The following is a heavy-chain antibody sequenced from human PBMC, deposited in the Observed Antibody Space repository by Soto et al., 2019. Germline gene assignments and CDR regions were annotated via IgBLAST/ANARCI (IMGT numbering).Heavy chain of an antibody. J-gene: IGHJ5*02. D-gene: IGHD1-1*01. CDR1: GYTLTELS. Sequence: ASVKVSCKGSGYTLTELSMHWVRQAPGKGLEWMGGFDPEDGETIYAQKFQGRVTMTEDTSTDTAYMELSSLRSEDTAVYYCATDWATGTNNWFDPWGQGTLVTVSS. CDR2: FDPEDGET. CDR3: ATDWATGTNNWFDP. V-gene: IGHV1-24*01.